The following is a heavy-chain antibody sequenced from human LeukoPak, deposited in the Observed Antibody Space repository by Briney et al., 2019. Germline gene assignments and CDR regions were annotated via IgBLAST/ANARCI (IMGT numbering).Heavy chain of an antibody. CDR3: AKGSSGYFADL. V-gene: IGHV3-23*01. D-gene: IGHD3-22*01. CDR2: ISNDGGGT. CDR1: GFIFNNFG. Sequence: GGSLRLSCTASGFIFNNFGLMWVRQAPGKGLEWVSAISNDGGGTTYADFVKGRFTISRDNSKNTLFLQMDSLRAEDTALYYCAKGSSGYFADLWGQGTLVTVSS. J-gene: IGHJ5*02.